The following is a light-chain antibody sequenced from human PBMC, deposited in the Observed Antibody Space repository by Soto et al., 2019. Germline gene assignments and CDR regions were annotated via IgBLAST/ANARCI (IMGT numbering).Light chain of an antibody. Sequence: EIVLTQSPATLSLSPGERATLSCRASQSVSRYLAWYQHKPGQAPRLLIYGAFNRATGIPARFSGSGSGTDSTLTISSLEPEDFAVYYCQRRNNWPLTFGGGTKVDIK. J-gene: IGKJ4*01. CDR3: QRRNNWPLT. CDR1: QSVSRY. V-gene: IGKV3-11*01. CDR2: GAF.